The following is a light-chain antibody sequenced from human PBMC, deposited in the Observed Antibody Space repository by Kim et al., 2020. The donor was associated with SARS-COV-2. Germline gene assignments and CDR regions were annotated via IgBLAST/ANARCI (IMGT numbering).Light chain of an antibody. CDR3: QSYDSSLSGYV. CDR1: SSNLGAGYN. CDR2: GNS. J-gene: IGLJ1*01. Sequence: QRVTISCTGRSSNLGAGYNVHWYQKLPGTAPRLLIYGNSNRPSGVPDRFSGSTSGTSASLAITGLQDGDEADYYCQSYDSSLSGYVFGTGTKVTVL. V-gene: IGLV1-40*01.